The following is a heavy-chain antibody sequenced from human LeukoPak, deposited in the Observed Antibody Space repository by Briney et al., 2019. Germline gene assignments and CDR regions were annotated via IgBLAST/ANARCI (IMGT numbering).Heavy chain of an antibody. J-gene: IGHJ3*02. CDR3: AKDRKGAIATVTTALLRHDAFDI. V-gene: IGHV3-30-3*01. CDR1: GFTFSSYA. CDR2: ISYDGSNK. Sequence: PGRSLRLSCAASGFTFSSYAMHWVRQAPGKGLEWEAVISYDGSNKYYADSVKGRFTISRDNSKNTLYLQMNSLRAEDTAVYYCAKDRKGAIATVTTALLRHDAFDIWGQGTMVTVSS. D-gene: IGHD4-17*01.